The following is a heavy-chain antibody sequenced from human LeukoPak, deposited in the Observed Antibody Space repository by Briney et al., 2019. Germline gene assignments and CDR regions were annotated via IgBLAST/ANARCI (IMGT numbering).Heavy chain of an antibody. CDR1: GFTFSGSA. CDR3: TRRNERSDDYGGNPNDY. D-gene: IGHD4-23*01. CDR2: IRSKANSYAT. Sequence: GGSLRLSCAASGFTFSGSAMHWVRQASGKGLEWVGRIRSKANSYATAYAASVKGRFTISRDDSKNTAYLQMNSLKTEDTAVYYCTRRNERSDDYGGNPNDYWGQGTLVTVSS. J-gene: IGHJ4*02. V-gene: IGHV3-73*01.